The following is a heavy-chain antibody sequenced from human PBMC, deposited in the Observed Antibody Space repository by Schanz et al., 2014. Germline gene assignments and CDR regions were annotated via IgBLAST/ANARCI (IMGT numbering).Heavy chain of an antibody. V-gene: IGHV4-39*01. CDR3: ARQNLGYCSSTDCKNWFDP. CDR1: GGSISTSNHY. D-gene: IGHD2-2*01. J-gene: IGHJ5*02. Sequence: QLQLQESGPGLVKPLETLSLTCTVSGGSISTSNHYWGWIRQPPGKGLEWIGSIYYSGNTYYNPSPGSRVTISVDTPKNQFSLKLSFVPAADTAVYYCARQNLGYCSSTDCKNWFDPWGQGTLVTVSS. CDR2: IYYSGNT.